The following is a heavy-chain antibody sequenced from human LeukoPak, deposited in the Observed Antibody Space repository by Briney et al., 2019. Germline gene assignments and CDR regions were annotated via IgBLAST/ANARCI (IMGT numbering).Heavy chain of an antibody. CDR2: NRRRAESYST. Sequence: PGGSLRLSCVASGFSFSDYKMDWVRQAPGKGLEWVGRNRRRAESYSTEYAASVKGRFTISRDDSKNSLYLQMNSLKAEDTAVCYCARLATSAYYHYMDVWGKGTTVTVSS. J-gene: IGHJ6*03. V-gene: IGHV3-72*01. CDR1: GFSFSDYK. CDR3: ARLATSAYYHYMDV. D-gene: IGHD3-22*01.